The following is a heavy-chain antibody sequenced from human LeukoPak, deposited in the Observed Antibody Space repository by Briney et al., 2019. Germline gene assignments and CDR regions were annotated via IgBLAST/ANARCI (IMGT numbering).Heavy chain of an antibody. CDR2: IRHGGSAR. D-gene: IGHD6-19*01. J-gene: IGHJ4*02. CDR1: GFTFNSDW. CDR3: ARDNSGFDY. Sequence: GGSLRLSCAASGFTFNSDWMTWVRQAPGEGLEWVANIRHGGSARYYGDSVKGRFTISRDDAKNSLFLQMNSVRADDTALYYCARDNSGFDYWGQGTLVTVSS. V-gene: IGHV3-7*01.